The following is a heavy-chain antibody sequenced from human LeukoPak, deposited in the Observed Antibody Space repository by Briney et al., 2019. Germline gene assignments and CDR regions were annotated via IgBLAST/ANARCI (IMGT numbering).Heavy chain of an antibody. CDR2: INHSGST. CDR3: ARAVTTVILFDY. J-gene: IGHJ4*02. D-gene: IGHD4-11*01. V-gene: IGHV4-34*01. Sequence: PSETLSLTCTVSGGSISSSGGYYWSWIRQPPGKGLEWIGEINHSGSTNYNPSLKSRVTISVDTSKNQFSLKLSSVTAADTAVYYCARAVTTVILFDYWGQGTLVTVSS. CDR1: GGSISSSGGYY.